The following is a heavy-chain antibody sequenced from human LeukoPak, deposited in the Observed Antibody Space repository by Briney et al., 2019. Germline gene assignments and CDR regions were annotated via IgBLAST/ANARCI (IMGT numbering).Heavy chain of an antibody. CDR2: IYYNGST. CDR3: ARRGGSYCSGGRCYHYYFDY. V-gene: IGHV4-59*08. Sequence: SETLSLTCSVSGGSITSYYWSWIRQPPGKGLEWIGYIYYNGSTKYSPALKSRVTISVDTSENQFSLKLRSVTAADTAVYYCARRGGSYCSGGRCYHYYFDYWGQGTLVTVSS. CDR1: GGSITSYY. D-gene: IGHD2-15*01. J-gene: IGHJ4*02.